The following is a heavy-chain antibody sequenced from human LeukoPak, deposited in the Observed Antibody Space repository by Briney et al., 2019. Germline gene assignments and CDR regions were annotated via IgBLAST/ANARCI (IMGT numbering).Heavy chain of an antibody. CDR1: GVSFSHYW. CDR2: IKQDGSEK. D-gene: IGHD5-18*01. J-gene: IGHJ4*02. CDR3: AVNSPYDY. V-gene: IGHV3-7*01. Sequence: GGSLRLSCAASGVSFSHYWMTWVRQAPGKGLEWVANIKQDGSEKYYVDSVKGRFTVSRDNAKNSLYLQMNSLRAEDTAVYYCAVNSPYDYWGQGALVTVSS.